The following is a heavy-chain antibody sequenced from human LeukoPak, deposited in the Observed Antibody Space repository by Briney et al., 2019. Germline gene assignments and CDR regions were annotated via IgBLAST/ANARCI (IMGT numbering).Heavy chain of an antibody. CDR3: VTGLLETTNS. V-gene: IGHV3-74*01. CDR2: INFDGSST. CDR1: GFTFGRYW. D-gene: IGHD1-1*01. Sequence: PGGTLRLSCAVSGFTFGRYWLHWVRQAPGKGLVWVSRINFDGSSTFYADSVKGRFTISRDNAKNTLYLQMNRLRAEDKAVYYCVTGLLETTNSWGQGTLVTVSS. J-gene: IGHJ4*02.